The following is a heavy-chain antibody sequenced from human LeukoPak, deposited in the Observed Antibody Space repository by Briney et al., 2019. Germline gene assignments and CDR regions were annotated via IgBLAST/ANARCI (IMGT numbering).Heavy chain of an antibody. CDR2: ISAYNGNT. D-gene: IGHD3-10*01. Sequence: ASVKVSCKASGYTFTSYGISWVRQAPGQGLEWMGWISAYNGNTNYAQKLQGRATMTTDTSTSTAYMELRSLRSDDTAVYYCARDLMVRGVIRYNWFDPWGQGTLVTASS. V-gene: IGHV1-18*01. CDR3: ARDLMVRGVIRYNWFDP. J-gene: IGHJ5*02. CDR1: GYTFTSYG.